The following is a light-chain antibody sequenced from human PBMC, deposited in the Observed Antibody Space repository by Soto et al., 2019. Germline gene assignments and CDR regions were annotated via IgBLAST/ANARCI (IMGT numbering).Light chain of an antibody. CDR3: QQLHDYPIT. V-gene: IGKV1-9*01. Sequence: IMLTHSPSSLSASVLERVTMXCRASQGIDSSFAWYQEKPGKAPKLLIYAASSLQSGVPSRFSGSGSGTDFTLTISSLQPEDFATYYCQQLHDYPITFGQGTRLEIK. CDR2: AAS. J-gene: IGKJ5*01. CDR1: QGIDSS.